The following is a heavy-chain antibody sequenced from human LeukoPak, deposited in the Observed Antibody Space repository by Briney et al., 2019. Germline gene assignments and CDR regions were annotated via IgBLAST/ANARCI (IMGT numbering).Heavy chain of an antibody. Sequence: SETLSLTCTVSGGSISSYYWSWIRGPPGKGLEWIGYIYYGGSTDYNPSLKSRVTISKDTSKTQFSLRLSSVTAADTAVYYCARRTTVTPNWFDPWGQGTLVTVSS. CDR3: ARRTTVTPNWFDP. J-gene: IGHJ5*02. D-gene: IGHD4-17*01. V-gene: IGHV4-59*01. CDR2: IYYGGST. CDR1: GGSISSYY.